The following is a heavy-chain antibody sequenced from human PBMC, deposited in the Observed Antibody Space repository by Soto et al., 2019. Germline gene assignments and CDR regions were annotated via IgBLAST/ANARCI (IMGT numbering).Heavy chain of an antibody. J-gene: IGHJ6*02. CDR3: ARDFNIGGMDV. CDR2: ISAYNGNT. D-gene: IGHD5-12*01. V-gene: IGHV1-18*01. Sequence: QVQLVQSGAXXXXPGASVXXXXKASGYTFTSYGISWVRQAPGQGLEWMGWISAYNGNTNYAQKLQGRVTMTTDTSTSTAYMELRSLRSDDTAVYYCARDFNIGGMDVWGQGTTVTVSS. CDR1: GYTFTSYG.